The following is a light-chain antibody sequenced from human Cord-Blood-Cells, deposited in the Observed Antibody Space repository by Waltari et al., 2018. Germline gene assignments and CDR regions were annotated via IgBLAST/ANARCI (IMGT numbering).Light chain of an antibody. V-gene: IGLV2-14*01. Sequence: QSALTQPASVSGSPGQSIPISCTGTSSAVGGDNYVSWYQQHPGKAPKLMIYDVSNRPSGVSKRFSGSKSGNTASLTISGLQAEDEADYYCSSYTSSSTLVFGGGTKLTVL. J-gene: IGLJ2*01. CDR2: DVS. CDR3: SSYTSSSTLV. CDR1: SSAVGGDNY.